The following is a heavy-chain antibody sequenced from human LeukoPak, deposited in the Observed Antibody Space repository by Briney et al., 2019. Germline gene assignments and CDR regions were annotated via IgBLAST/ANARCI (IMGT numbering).Heavy chain of an antibody. CDR2: IIPIFGTA. CDR3: ASLRYSSSSSEFDY. D-gene: IGHD6-13*01. J-gene: IGHJ4*02. V-gene: IGHV1-69*05. CDR1: GGTFSSYA. Sequence: SVKVSCKASGGTFSSYAISWVREAPRQRLEWMGGIIPIFGTANYAQKFHRRVTITTDESTSTAYTELSSMNTEDTAVSYWASLRYSSSSSEFDYWGQGTLVTVSS.